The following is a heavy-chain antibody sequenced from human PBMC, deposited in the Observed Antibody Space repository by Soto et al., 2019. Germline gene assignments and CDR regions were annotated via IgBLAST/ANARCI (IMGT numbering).Heavy chain of an antibody. J-gene: IGHJ4*02. D-gene: IGHD6-19*01. CDR1: GFSLSSTRMA. CDR2: IYWDDDK. CDR3: AHIVVAGLGYYFDY. V-gene: IGHV2-5*02. Sequence: QITLKESGPTLVKPTQTLTLTCTFSGFSLSSTRMAVGWIRQPPGKALEWLALIYWDDDKRYSPFLKSRLTITKDPSKNQVVLTMSNLDPVDTARYYCAHIVVAGLGYYFDYWGQGTLVTVSS.